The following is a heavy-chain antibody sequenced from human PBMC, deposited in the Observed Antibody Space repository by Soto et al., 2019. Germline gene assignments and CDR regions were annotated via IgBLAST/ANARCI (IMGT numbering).Heavy chain of an antibody. CDR3: ARDQTGFGPSESIAAHCFDC. CDR2: ISSSRSYI. J-gene: IGHJ4*02. V-gene: IGHV3-21*01. Sequence: PGGYLRLSCAASGFTFSSYSMNWVRQAPGKGLEWVSSISSSRSYIYYADSEKGRFTISRDNAKNSLYLQMNSLRAEEQAVYYYARDQTGFGPSESIAAHCFDCWGEGARVTVSS. CDR1: GFTFSSYS. D-gene: IGHD6-6*01.